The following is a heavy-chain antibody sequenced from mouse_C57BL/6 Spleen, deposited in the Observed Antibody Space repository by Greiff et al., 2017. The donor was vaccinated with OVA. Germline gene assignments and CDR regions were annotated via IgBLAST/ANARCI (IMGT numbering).Heavy chain of an antibody. CDR2: IYPGSGST. CDR1: GYTFTSYW. CDR3: AREDYSNYDWFAY. J-gene: IGHJ3*01. Sequence: VQLQQSGAELVKPGASVKMSCKASGYTFTSYWITWVKQRPGQGLEWIGDIYPGSGSTNYNEKFKSKATLTVDTSSSTAYMQLSSLTSEDSAVYYCAREDYSNYDWFAYWGQGTLVTVSA. D-gene: IGHD2-5*01. V-gene: IGHV1-55*01.